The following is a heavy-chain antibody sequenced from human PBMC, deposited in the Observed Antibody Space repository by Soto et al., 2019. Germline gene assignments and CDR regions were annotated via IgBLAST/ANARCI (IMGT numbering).Heavy chain of an antibody. Sequence: QLQLQESGPGLVKPSETLSLTCTVSGGSVSSSSYYWGWIRQPPGKGLEWIGSTYYSGSTYYNPSLKSRVTISVDTSKNQFSLKLSSVTAADTAVYYCARLSGSYTGYWGQGTLVTVSS. CDR3: ARLSGSYTGY. CDR2: TYYSGST. D-gene: IGHD1-26*01. CDR1: GGSVSSSSYY. V-gene: IGHV4-39*01. J-gene: IGHJ4*02.